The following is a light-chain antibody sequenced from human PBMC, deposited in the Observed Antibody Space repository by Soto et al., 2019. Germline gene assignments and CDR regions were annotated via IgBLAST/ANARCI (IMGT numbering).Light chain of an antibody. CDR3: QQYNST. CDR1: QSISNW. Sequence: DTQMTQSPSTLSASVGDRVTITCRAGQSISNWLAWYQQRPGKAPKLLIYKASNLESGVPSRFSGSGSGTEFTLAISSLHPDEAATYYCQQYNSTFGHGTKLEIK. V-gene: IGKV1-5*03. J-gene: IGKJ2*01. CDR2: KAS.